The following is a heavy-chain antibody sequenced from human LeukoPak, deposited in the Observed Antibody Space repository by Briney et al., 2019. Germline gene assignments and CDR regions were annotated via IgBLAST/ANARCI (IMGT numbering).Heavy chain of an antibody. CDR1: GYTFTGYY. CDR2: INPNSGGT. D-gene: IGHD6-13*01. V-gene: IGHV1-2*02. CDR3: ARDPAAATPSNWFDP. J-gene: IGHJ5*02. Sequence: ASVKVSCKASGYTFTGYYMHWVRQAPGQGLEWMGWINPNSGGTNYAQKFQGRVTMTRDTSISTAYMELSRLRSDDTAVYYCARDPAAATPSNWFDPWGQGTLVTVSS.